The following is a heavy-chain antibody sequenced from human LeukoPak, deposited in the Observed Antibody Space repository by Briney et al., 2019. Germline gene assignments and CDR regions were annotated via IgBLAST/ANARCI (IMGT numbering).Heavy chain of an antibody. CDR3: AKDEISSYYYDSSGYYYN. J-gene: IGHJ4*02. CDR2: ISGSGGST. Sequence: GGSLRLSCAASGFTFSSYAMSWVRQAPGKGPEWVSAISGSGGSTYYADSVKGRFTISRDNSKNTLYLQMNSLRAEDTAVYYCAKDEISSYYYDSSGYYYNWGQGTLVTVSP. CDR1: GFTFSSYA. D-gene: IGHD3-22*01. V-gene: IGHV3-23*01.